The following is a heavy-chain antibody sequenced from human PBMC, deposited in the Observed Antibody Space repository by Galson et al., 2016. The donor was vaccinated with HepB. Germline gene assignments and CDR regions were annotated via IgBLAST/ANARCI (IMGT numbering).Heavy chain of an antibody. V-gene: IGHV3-48*02. Sequence: SLRLSCAASGFSFSTSSMSWVRQAPGKGLDWVAYISSRSSTMYYAHSVRGRFTISRDNAKNSLFLQMNSLRDEDTAIYFCAGGDGGDLRHWGQATLVTVSS. J-gene: IGHJ1*01. CDR1: GFSFSTSS. CDR3: AGGDGGDLRH. D-gene: IGHD4-17*01. CDR2: ISSRSSTM.